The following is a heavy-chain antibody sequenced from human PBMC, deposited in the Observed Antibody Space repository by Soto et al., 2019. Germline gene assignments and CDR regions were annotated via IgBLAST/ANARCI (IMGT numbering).Heavy chain of an antibody. D-gene: IGHD6-6*01. CDR1: GFTFSSFE. Sequence: EVQLVESGGGLVQPGGSLRLYCAASGFTFSSFEMNWVRQAPGKGLEWISYISSSSGTTYYADSVKGRFTISRDNAKNSLFLQMNSLRAGDTAVYYCAGDISSSLYWGQGTLVTVSS. CDR2: ISSSSGTT. V-gene: IGHV3-48*03. J-gene: IGHJ4*02. CDR3: AGDISSSLY.